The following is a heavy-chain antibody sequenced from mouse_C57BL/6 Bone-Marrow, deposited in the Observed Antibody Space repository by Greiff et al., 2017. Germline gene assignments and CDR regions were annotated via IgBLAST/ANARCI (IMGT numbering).Heavy chain of an antibody. J-gene: IGHJ2*01. D-gene: IGHD1-1*01. CDR3: ARWYNGSKDY. V-gene: IGHV1-59*01. CDR1: GYAFTSYW. Sequence: QVQLQQPGAELVMPGTSVKVSCKASGYAFTSYWIHWVKQRPGQGLEWIGVIDPSDSNTNYNQKFKGKATLTVDKASSTAYMQLSSLTSEDSAVYDCARWYNGSKDYWGQGTTLTVSS. CDR2: IDPSDSNT.